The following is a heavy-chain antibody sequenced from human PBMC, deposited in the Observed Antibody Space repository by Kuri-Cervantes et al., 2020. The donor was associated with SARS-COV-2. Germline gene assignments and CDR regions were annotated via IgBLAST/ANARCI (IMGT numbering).Heavy chain of an antibody. D-gene: IGHD3-3*01. J-gene: IGHJ4*02. V-gene: IGHV1-2*02. Sequence: ASVKVSCKASGYTFSDYYIHWVRQAPGQGLEWMGWINPNSGGTNYAQKFQGRVTVTRDTSISTAYMELSRLRSDDTAVYYCARGSITIFGVVTSFDYWGQGTLVTVSS. CDR2: INPNSGGT. CDR1: GYTFSDYY. CDR3: ARGSITIFGVVTSFDY.